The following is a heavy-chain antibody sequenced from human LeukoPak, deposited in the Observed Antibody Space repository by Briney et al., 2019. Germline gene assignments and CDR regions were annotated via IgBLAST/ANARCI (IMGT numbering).Heavy chain of an antibody. CDR3: ASLAVAVLGPTEPDYFDY. CDR2: LSGSGGST. V-gene: IGHV3-23*01. CDR1: GFIFSSYG. J-gene: IGHJ4*02. D-gene: IGHD6-19*01. Sequence: QAGGSLRLSCAASGFIFSSYGMSWVRQAPGKGLEWVSVLSGSGGSTYYADSVKGRFTISRDNSKNTLYLQMNSLRAEDTAIYYCASLAVAVLGPTEPDYFDYWGQGTLVTVSS.